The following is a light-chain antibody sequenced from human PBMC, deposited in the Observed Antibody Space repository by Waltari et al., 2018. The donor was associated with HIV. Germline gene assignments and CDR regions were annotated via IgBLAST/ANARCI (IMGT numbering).Light chain of an antibody. J-gene: IGKJ2*01. CDR1: QTINTY. CDR2: AAS. CDR3: QQSYSFPLT. Sequence: DVQLTQSPSSLSASIGARVILTCRSNQTINTYLNWYQHQPGKAPSLLIYAASSLHSGVPARFGGSGSGTDFTLTISSLQPEDFATYYCQQSYSFPLTFGPGTRLEIK. V-gene: IGKV1-39*01.